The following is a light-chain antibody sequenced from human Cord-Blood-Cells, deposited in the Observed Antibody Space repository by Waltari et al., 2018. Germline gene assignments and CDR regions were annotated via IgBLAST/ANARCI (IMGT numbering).Light chain of an antibody. CDR1: SSDVGGYHY. J-gene: IGLJ2*01. V-gene: IGLV2-11*01. CDR3: CSYAGSYTFVV. CDR2: DVS. Sequence: QSALTQPRSVSGSPGQSVTISCTGTSSDVGGYHYVSWYQQHPGKAPKLMIYDVSKRPSGVPDGFAGSKSGNTASRTISGLQAEDEAEYYCCSYAGSYTFVVVGGGTKLTVL.